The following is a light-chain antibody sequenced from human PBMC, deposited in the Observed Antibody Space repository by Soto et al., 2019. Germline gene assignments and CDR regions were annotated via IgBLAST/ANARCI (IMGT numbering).Light chain of an antibody. Sequence: ELVMTQSPATLSVSPGDRVTLSCWAGQSISNNLAWYQQKRGQAPRILIYGASTRYSGIPARFSGSGSGTEFTLTISSLQSEDFAVYYCQQYNSWPRTFGQGTRVEIK. CDR2: GAS. CDR3: QQYNSWPRT. V-gene: IGKV3D-15*01. CDR1: QSISNN. J-gene: IGKJ1*01.